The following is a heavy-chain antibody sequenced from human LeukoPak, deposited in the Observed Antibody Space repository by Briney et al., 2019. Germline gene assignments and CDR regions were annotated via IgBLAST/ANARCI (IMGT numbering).Heavy chain of an antibody. CDR3: ARQHCSGGDCYFFD. J-gene: IGHJ4*02. D-gene: IGHD2-15*01. V-gene: IGHV3-33*01. Sequence: GRSLRLSCAASGFTFSSYGMHWVRQAPGKGLEWVALIWYDGNNKYYADSVKGRFTISRDNSKNTLYLQLNSLRAEDTAVDYCARQHCSGGDCYFFDWGQGTLVTVSS. CDR1: GFTFSSYG. CDR2: IWYDGNNK.